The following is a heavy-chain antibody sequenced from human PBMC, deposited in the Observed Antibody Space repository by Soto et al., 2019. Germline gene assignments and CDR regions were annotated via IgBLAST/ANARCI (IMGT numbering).Heavy chain of an antibody. Sequence: GGSLRLSCAASGFTFKYYAMSWVRQAPGKGLEWVSLITGSGGSTEYADSVKGRFTISRDNSKNTMYLQMNSLRVGDTAVYYCARKDVATDYWGQGTLVTVS. V-gene: IGHV3-23*01. CDR3: ARKDVATDY. CDR2: ITGSGGST. D-gene: IGHD5-12*01. J-gene: IGHJ4*02. CDR1: GFTFKYYA.